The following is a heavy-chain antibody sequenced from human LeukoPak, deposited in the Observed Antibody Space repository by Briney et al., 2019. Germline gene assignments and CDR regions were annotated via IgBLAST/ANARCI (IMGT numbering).Heavy chain of an antibody. Sequence: PGGSLRLSCTASVFTFSSYAMSWVRQAPGKGLEWVLVISESGGSTYYADSVKGRFTISRDNYKNTLYLEMNNLRAEDTAVYYCARRAGAYSHPYDYWGQGTLVTVSS. CDR3: ARRAGAYSHPYDY. D-gene: IGHD4/OR15-4a*01. V-gene: IGHV3-23*01. J-gene: IGHJ4*02. CDR1: VFTFSSYA. CDR2: ISESGGST.